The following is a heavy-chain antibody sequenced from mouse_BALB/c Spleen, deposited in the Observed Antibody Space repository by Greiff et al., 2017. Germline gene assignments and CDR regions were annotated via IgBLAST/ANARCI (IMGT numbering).Heavy chain of an antibody. V-gene: IGHV3-2*02. J-gene: IGHJ3*01. Sequence: EVKLQESGPGLVKPSQSLSLTCTVTGYSITSDYAWYWIRQFPGNKLEWMGYISYSGSTSYNPSLKSRISITRDTSKNQFFLQLNSVTTEDTATYYCARSDSLLRLRFAYWGQGTLVTVSA. CDR2: ISYSGST. CDR3: ARSDSLLRLRFAY. D-gene: IGHD1-2*01. CDR1: GYSITSDYA.